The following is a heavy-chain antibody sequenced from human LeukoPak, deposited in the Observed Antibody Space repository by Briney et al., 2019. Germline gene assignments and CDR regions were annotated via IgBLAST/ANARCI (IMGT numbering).Heavy chain of an antibody. D-gene: IGHD3-9*01. Sequence: GGSLRLSCAASGFTFSSYGMHWVRQAPGKGLEWVAVIWYDGSNKYCADSVKGRFTISRDNSKNTLYLQMNSLRAEDTAVYYCAREYPTIESGVDAFDIWGQGTMVTVSS. CDR2: IWYDGSNK. J-gene: IGHJ3*02. V-gene: IGHV3-33*01. CDR1: GFTFSSYG. CDR3: AREYPTIESGVDAFDI.